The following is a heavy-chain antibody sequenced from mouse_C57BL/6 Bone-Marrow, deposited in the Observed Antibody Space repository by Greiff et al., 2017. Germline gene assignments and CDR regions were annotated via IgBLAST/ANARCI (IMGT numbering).Heavy chain of an antibody. CDR3: ARGEDSSGYKFAY. Sequence: QVQLQQSGAELVKPGASVKISCKASGYAFSSYWMNWVKQRPGKGLEWIGQIYPGDGDTNYNGKFKGKATLTADKSSSTAYMQLSRLTSEDSAVYFCARGEDSSGYKFAYWGQGTLVTVSA. CDR2: IYPGDGDT. V-gene: IGHV1-80*01. CDR1: GYAFSSYW. J-gene: IGHJ3*01. D-gene: IGHD3-2*02.